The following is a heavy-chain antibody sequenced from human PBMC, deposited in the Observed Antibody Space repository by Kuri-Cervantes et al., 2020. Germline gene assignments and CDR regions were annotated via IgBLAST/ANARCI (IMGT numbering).Heavy chain of an antibody. D-gene: IGHD3-3*01. CDR1: GFTVSSNY. CDR3: ARAPPLERIFGVVIHPWFDP. CDR2: IYSGGST. J-gene: IGHJ5*02. Sequence: GESLKISCSASGFTVSSNYMSWVRQAPGKGLEWVSVIYSGGSTYYADSVKGRFTISRDNSKNTLYLQMNSLRAEDTAVYYCARAPPLERIFGVVIHPWFDPWGQGTLVTVSS. V-gene: IGHV3-53*05.